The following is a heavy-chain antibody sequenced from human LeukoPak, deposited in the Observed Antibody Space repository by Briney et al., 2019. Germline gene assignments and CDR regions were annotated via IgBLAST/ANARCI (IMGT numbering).Heavy chain of an antibody. D-gene: IGHD2-8*01. CDR1: GGTFSSYA. CDR3: ARDRYCTNGVCYQYY. CDR2: IIPIFGTA. Sequence: ASVKVSCKASGGTFSSYAISWVRQAPGQGLEWMGRIIPIFGTANYAQKFQGRVTITTDESTSTAYMELSSLRSEDTAVYYCARDRYCTNGVCYQYYWGQETLVTVSS. J-gene: IGHJ4*02. V-gene: IGHV1-69*05.